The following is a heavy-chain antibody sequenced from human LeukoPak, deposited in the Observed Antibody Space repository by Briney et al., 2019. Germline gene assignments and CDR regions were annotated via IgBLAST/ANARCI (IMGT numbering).Heavy chain of an antibody. CDR3: TRPGPYILSYYYGMDV. CDR1: GFTFSSYA. D-gene: IGHD2-2*02. CDR2: IRSKANSYAT. V-gene: IGHV3-73*01. Sequence: GGSLRLSCAGSGFTFSSYAMSWVRQASGKGLEWVGRIRSKANSYATAYAASVKGGFTISRDDSKNTAYLQMNSLKTEDTAVYYCTRPGPYILSYYYGMDVWGQGTTVTVSS. J-gene: IGHJ6*02.